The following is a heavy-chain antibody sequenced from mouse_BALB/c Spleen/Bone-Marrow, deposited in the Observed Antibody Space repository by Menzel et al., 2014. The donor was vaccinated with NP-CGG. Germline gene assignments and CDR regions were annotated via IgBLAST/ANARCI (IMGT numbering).Heavy chain of an antibody. CDR2: IHPSDSET. Sequence: QVQLKHSGAELVRPGASVKLSCKASGYSFISYWMNWVKQRPGQGLEWIGMIHPSDSETRLNQKSKDKATLTVDKSSSTVYIQLSSPTSEDSAVYYCARQDVTTTSDYWGHGTTLTVSS. J-gene: IGHJ2*01. CDR1: GYSFISYW. CDR3: ARQDVTTTSDY. V-gene: IGHV1-61*01. D-gene: IGHD2-12*01.